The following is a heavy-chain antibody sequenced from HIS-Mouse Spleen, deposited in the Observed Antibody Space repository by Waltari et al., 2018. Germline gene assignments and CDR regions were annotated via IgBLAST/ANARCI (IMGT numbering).Heavy chain of an antibody. D-gene: IGHD3-10*01. CDR1: GYTLTELS. Sequence: QVQLVQSGAEVKKPGASVKVSCKVSGYTLTELSMHWVRQAPGKGLEWMGGVDPEEGETIEAQKYQGRVTMTEDTSTATAYMELSSLRSEDTAVYYCATVYGVDAFDIWGQGTMVTVSS. J-gene: IGHJ3*02. V-gene: IGHV1-24*01. CDR2: VDPEEGET. CDR3: ATVYGVDAFDI.